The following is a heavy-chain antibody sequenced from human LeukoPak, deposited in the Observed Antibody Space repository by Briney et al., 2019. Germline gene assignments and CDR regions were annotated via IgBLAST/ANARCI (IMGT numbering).Heavy chain of an antibody. CDR2: IYTSGST. J-gene: IGHJ5*02. V-gene: IGHV4-4*07. Sequence: KPSETLSLTCTVSGGSISSYYWSWLRQPAGKGLELIGRIYTSGSTNYNPSLKSRVTMSVDSSKNQFSLKLSSVTAADAAVYYCARVRWFGELFGNWFDPWGQGTLVTVSS. D-gene: IGHD3-10*01. CDR1: GGSISSYY. CDR3: ARVRWFGELFGNWFDP.